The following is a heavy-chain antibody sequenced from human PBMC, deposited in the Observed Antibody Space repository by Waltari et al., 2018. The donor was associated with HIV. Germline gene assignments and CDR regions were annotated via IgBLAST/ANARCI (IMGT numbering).Heavy chain of an antibody. CDR3: VTVIVHAYYYNGLDA. D-gene: IGHD3-10*01. J-gene: IGHJ6*02. Sequence: EVQLVESGGGLVKPGGSLRRSCAAAGVMFSSFVMSWVRSASGKGLGWVSSLNGRVVNTYYADSVRGRFTISGDNSANTVYLQLDSLRAEDTAVYYCVTVIVHAYYYNGLDAWGQGTAVTVSS. CDR1: GVMFSSFV. CDR2: LNGRVVNT. V-gene: IGHV3-23*04.